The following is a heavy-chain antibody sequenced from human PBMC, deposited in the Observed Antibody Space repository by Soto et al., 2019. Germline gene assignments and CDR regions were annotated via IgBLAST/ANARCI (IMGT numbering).Heavy chain of an antibody. V-gene: IGHV3-21*01. CDR1: GFTFSSYS. J-gene: IGHJ4*02. D-gene: IGHD3-10*01. CDR3: ARFYFFSSATAFDY. Sequence: PGGSLRLSCAASGFTFSSYSMNWVRQAPGKGLEWVAFISSSGSQKYYVDSVKGRFTISRDNAKNSLYLQMSSLGAGDTAMYYCARFYFFSSATAFDYWGQGTLVTVSS. CDR2: ISSSGSQK.